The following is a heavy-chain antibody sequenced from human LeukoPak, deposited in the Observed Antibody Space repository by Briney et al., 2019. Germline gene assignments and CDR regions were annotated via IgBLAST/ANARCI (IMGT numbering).Heavy chain of an antibody. V-gene: IGHV3-74*03. CDR1: GFTFSTYW. CDR2: INGDGGTT. D-gene: IGHD3-10*01. J-gene: IGHJ4*02. CDR3: ARDYAGSPDY. Sequence: GGSLRLSCTASGFTFSTYWINWVRQSPGKGLVWVALINGDGGTTTHADSVKGRFTISRDNAKNTAYLQMNSLRDEDTAVYFCARDYAGSPDYWGQGTLVTVSA.